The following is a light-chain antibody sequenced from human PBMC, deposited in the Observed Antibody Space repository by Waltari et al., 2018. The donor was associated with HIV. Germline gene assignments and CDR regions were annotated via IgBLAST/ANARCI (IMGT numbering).Light chain of an antibody. CDR2: DVT. CDR1: SSDVGAYNY. J-gene: IGLJ2*01. CDR3: ASHAGSKDV. Sequence: QSALTQPPSASGSPGQSVTISCTGTSSDVGAYNYVSWFQQHPGKAPKLMIYDVTKRPSGGPARFPGSKSGNTASRTVSGLQAEDEADYYCASHAGSKDVFGGGTRLTVL. V-gene: IGLV2-8*01.